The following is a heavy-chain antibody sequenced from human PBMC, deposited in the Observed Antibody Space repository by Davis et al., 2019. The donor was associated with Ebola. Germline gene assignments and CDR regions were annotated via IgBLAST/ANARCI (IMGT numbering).Heavy chain of an antibody. CDR1: GFTFSNYA. CDR3: ARAYDFWSGYYTGGFGY. CDR2: VSHSEREK. Sequence: GESLKISCAASGFTFSNYAMHWVRQAPGKGLEWVAVVSHSEREKFYADSVKGRFTISRDNSENTLYLQMNSLRAEDTAVYYCARAYDFWSGYYTGGFGYWGQGTLVTVSS. J-gene: IGHJ4*02. V-gene: IGHV3-30*04. D-gene: IGHD3-3*01.